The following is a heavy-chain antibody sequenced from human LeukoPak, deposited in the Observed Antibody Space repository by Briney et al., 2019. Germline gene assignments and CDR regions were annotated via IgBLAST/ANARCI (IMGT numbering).Heavy chain of an antibody. CDR1: GYTFTSYD. D-gene: IGHD5-12*01. V-gene: IGHV1-8*03. CDR2: MNPNSGNT. J-gene: IGHJ5*02. Sequence: ASVKVSCKASGYTFTSYDINWVRQATGQGHEWMGWMNPNSGNTGYAQKFQGRVTITRNTSISTAYMELSSLRSEDTAVYYCARVAWIGVRWFDPWGQGTLVTVSS. CDR3: ARVAWIGVRWFDP.